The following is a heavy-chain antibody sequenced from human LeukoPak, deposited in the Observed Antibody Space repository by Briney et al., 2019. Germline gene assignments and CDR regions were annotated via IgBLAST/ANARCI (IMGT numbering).Heavy chain of an antibody. D-gene: IGHD6-19*01. CDR3: AKDKGYSSGWYFDY. Sequence: GGSLRLSCAASGFTFSSYAMSWVRQAPGKGLEWVSAISGSGGSTYYADSVKGRSTISRDNSKNTLYLQMNSLRAEDTAVYYCAKDKGYSSGWYFDYWGQGTLVTVSS. CDR1: GFTFSSYA. CDR2: ISGSGGST. V-gene: IGHV3-23*01. J-gene: IGHJ4*02.